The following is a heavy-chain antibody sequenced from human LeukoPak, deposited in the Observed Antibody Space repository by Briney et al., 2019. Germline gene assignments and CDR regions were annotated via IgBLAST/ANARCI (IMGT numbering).Heavy chain of an antibody. CDR3: ARRNYDYLSYFYYMDV. CDR2: IIPIFRTT. V-gene: IGHV1-69*05. CDR1: GGISAYA. D-gene: IGHD3-3*01. Sequence: VASVKVSCKASGGISAYAISWVRQAPGQGLEWMGGIIPIFRTTNYAQKFQGRVTITTDESTSTAYMELSSLRSEDTAVYFCARRNYDYLSYFYYMDVWGKGTTVTVSS. J-gene: IGHJ6*03.